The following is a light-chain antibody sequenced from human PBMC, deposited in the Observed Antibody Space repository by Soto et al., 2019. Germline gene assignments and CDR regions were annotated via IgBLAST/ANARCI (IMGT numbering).Light chain of an antibody. Sequence: EIVLTQSPATLSLSPGERATLSCRASQSVSSYLAWYQQKPGQAPRLLIYDASNRATGIPARFRGSGSGTDFTLTISIRDPEDFAVYYCQQRSKWPPYTFGQGTKLEIK. V-gene: IGKV3-11*01. J-gene: IGKJ2*01. CDR1: QSVSSY. CDR2: DAS. CDR3: QQRSKWPPYT.